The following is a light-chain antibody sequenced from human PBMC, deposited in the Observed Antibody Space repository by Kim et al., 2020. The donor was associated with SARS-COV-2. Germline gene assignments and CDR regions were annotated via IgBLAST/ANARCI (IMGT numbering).Light chain of an antibody. J-gene: IGKJ2*01. CDR3: QRYGGPPPYT. Sequence: SPADRAALPCRASQPIRKDYLAWYQQKPGQAPRLLIFHASVSASDIPVRFSGSGAATDFTLTINRLEPEDFAVYYCQRYGGPPPYTFGQGTKLEI. CDR2: HAS. V-gene: IGKV3-20*01. CDR1: QPIRKDY.